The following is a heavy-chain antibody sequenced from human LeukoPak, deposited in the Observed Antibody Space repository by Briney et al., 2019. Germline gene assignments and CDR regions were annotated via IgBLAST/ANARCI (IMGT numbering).Heavy chain of an antibody. D-gene: IGHD6-19*01. Sequence: PGGSLRLSCAASGFTLSNYATSRVRQAPGKGLEWVSAISNSGENIYYADSVKGRFTISRDISKNTQYLQLNSLRAEDTAVYYCAKGRYSNGLFDYWGQGTLVTVSS. CDR3: AKGRYSNGLFDY. CDR2: ISNSGENI. J-gene: IGHJ4*02. V-gene: IGHV3-23*01. CDR1: GFTLSNYA.